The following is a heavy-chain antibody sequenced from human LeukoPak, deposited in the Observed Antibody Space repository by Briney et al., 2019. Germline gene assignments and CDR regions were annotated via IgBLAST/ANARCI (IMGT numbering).Heavy chain of an antibody. CDR1: GFTLSTDG. D-gene: IGHD2-21*02. Sequence: CLSPSCAASGFTLSTDGMNWVPQAPSKGLGGVAVLSHDVTNKDYAASRKGRFTISRDNSKNTLYLQMNSLRAEDTAVYYCASGFLRTWYSLGDYWGQGTLVTGSS. J-gene: IGHJ4*02. V-gene: IGHV3-30*03. CDR3: ASGFLRTWYSLGDY. CDR2: LSHDVTNK.